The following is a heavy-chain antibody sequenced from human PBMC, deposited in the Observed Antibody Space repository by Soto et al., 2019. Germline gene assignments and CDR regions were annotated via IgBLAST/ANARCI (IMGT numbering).Heavy chain of an antibody. V-gene: IGHV3-30-3*01. D-gene: IGHD1-26*01. CDR3: AREIKWELRIGSFDY. CDR2: ISYDGSNK. J-gene: IGHJ4*02. Sequence: PGGSLRLSCAASGFTFSSYAMHWVRQAPGKGLEWVAVISYDGSNKYYADSVKGRFTISRDNSKNTLYLQMNSLRAEDTAVYYCAREIKWELRIGSFDYWGQGTLVTVSS. CDR1: GFTFSSYA.